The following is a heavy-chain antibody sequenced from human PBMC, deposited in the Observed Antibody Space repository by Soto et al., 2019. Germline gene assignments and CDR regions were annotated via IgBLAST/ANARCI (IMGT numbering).Heavy chain of an antibody. D-gene: IGHD3-9*01. Sequence: GGSLRLSCAASGFTFSSHSMNWVRQAPGKGLEWVSSISSSSSYIYYADSVKGRFTISRDNAKNSLYLQMNSLRAEDTAVYYCARESPDYYDILTGYPIDYWGQGTLVTVSS. J-gene: IGHJ4*02. V-gene: IGHV3-21*01. CDR1: GFTFSSHS. CDR3: ARESPDYYDILTGYPIDY. CDR2: ISSSSSYI.